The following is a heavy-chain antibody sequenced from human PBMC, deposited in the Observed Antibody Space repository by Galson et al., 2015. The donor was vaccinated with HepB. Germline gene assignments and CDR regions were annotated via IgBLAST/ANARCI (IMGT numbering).Heavy chain of an antibody. D-gene: IGHD6-19*01. J-gene: IGHJ5*02. V-gene: IGHV1-18*01. CDR1: RYTLTNYG. CDR2: ISTYNGNI. Sequence: SVKVSCKASRYTLTNYGISWVRQAPGHGLEWLGWISTYNGNINYAQNFQGRVTMTTDTSTSSAYLELRTLRSDDTAVYYCARARYSSSPPDHWGQGTLVTVSA. CDR3: ARARYSSSPPDH.